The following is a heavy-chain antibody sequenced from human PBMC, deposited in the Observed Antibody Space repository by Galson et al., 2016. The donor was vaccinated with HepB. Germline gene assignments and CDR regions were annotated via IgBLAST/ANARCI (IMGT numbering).Heavy chain of an antibody. V-gene: IGHV3-23*01. D-gene: IGHD3-10*01. CDR1: GFTFSTYA. J-gene: IGHJ5*02. Sequence: SLRLSCAASGFTFSTYAMSWVRQAPGKGLEWVSLISGSGSSTFYADSVKGRFTISRDNAKNSVYLQMNSLRVEDTAVYYCAREGSLGAGRGNWFDPWGQGILVTVSS. CDR2: ISGSGSST. CDR3: AREGSLGAGRGNWFDP.